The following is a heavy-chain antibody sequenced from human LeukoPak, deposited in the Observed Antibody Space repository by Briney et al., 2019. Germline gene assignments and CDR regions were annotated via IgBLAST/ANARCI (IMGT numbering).Heavy chain of an antibody. Sequence: SVKVSFKASGGTFISYAISWVRQAPGQGLEWMGGIIPIFGTANYAQKFQGRVTITTDESTSTAYMELSSLRSEDTAVYYCVGGTRYYYYYYMDVWGKGTTVTVSS. J-gene: IGHJ6*03. CDR1: GGTFISYA. V-gene: IGHV1-69*05. D-gene: IGHD3-16*01. CDR2: IIPIFGTA. CDR3: VGGTRYYYYYYMDV.